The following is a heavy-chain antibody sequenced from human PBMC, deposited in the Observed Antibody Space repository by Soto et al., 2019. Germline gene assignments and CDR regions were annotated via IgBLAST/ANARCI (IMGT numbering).Heavy chain of an antibody. Sequence: QVQLQESGPGLVRPAETLSLTCTVPGGSVSIGSYYWSWIRQPPGKGLEWIGFIHYSGSTNYNPSLKSRVTMSVDTSKNQFSLQLTSVNAVDTAVYYCTRGGDAYKNGHWGQGTLVTVYS. J-gene: IGHJ4*02. CDR3: TRGGDAYKNGH. CDR2: IHYSGST. CDR1: GGSVSIGSYY. V-gene: IGHV4-61*01. D-gene: IGHD2-21*01.